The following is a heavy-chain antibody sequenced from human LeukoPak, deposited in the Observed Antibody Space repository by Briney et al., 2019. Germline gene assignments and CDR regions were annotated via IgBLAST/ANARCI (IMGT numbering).Heavy chain of an antibody. CDR3: ARDLGWGNYYGSGSYGY. J-gene: IGHJ4*02. V-gene: IGHV1-18*01. CDR1: GYTFTTYG. Sequence: ASVKVSCKASGYTFTTYGVTWVRQAPRQGLEWMGWISAYNGGTNYAQKFQGRITMTTDTSTSTAYMELRSLRSDDTAVYYCARDLGWGNYYGSGSYGYWGQGTLVTVSS. D-gene: IGHD3-10*01. CDR2: ISAYNGGT.